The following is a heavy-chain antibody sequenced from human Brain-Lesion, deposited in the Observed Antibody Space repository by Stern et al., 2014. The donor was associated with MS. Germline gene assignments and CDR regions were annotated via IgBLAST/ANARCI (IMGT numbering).Heavy chain of an antibody. CDR2: IFPRDSNT. CDR1: GYLFDDYW. V-gene: IGHV5-51*03. J-gene: IGHJ4*02. D-gene: IGHD5-12*01. CDR3: ARSPATPSGYDRFDY. Sequence: VQLVQSGAEVKKPGESLKISCEASGYLFDDYWIGWVRQMSGRGLELVAIIFPRDSNTRYSPSVQGQVPISADKSLSTAYLQWSSLKASDPAMYYCARSPATPSGYDRFDYWGQGALVTVSS.